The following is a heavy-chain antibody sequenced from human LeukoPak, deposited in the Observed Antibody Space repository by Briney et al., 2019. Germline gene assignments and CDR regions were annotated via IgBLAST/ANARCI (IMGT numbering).Heavy chain of an antibody. CDR1: GGSISSGSYY. CDR2: ISYSGST. Sequence: SETLSLTCTVSGGSISSGSYYWGWIRQPPGKGLEWIGSISYSGSTYYNPSLKSRVTISVDTSKNQFSLKLNSVTAADTAVYYCARSSQPSGVDQWGQGTLVTVSS. CDR3: ARSSQPSGVDQ. V-gene: IGHV4-39*07. J-gene: IGHJ4*02. D-gene: IGHD1-26*01.